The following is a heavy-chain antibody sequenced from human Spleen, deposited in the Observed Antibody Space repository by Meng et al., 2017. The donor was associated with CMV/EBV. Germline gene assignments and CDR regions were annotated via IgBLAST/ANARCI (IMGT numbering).Heavy chain of an antibody. CDR3: ADPPSLVVPAATLVP. Sequence: SGFTFSSYDMSWVRQAPGKGLEWVSAISGSGGSTYYADSVKGRFTISRDNSKNTLYLQMNSLRAEDTAVYYCADPPSLVVPAATLVPWGQGTLVTVSS. CDR2: ISGSGGST. CDR1: GFTFSSYD. V-gene: IGHV3-23*01. D-gene: IGHD2-2*01. J-gene: IGHJ5*02.